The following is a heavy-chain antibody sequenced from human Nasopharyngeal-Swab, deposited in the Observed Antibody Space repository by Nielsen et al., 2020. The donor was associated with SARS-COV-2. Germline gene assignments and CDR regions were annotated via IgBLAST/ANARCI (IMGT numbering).Heavy chain of an antibody. D-gene: IGHD6-19*01. CDR2: IKSKTDGGTT. CDR3: TTDPQQWLVEYYYYMDV. CDR1: GFTFSNAW. Sequence: GGSLRLSCAASGFTFSNAWMSWVRRAPGKGLEWVGRIKSKTDGGTTDYAAPVKGRCTISRDGSKNTLYLQMNSLKTEDTAVYYCTTDPQQWLVEYYYYMDVWGKGTTVTVSS. V-gene: IGHV3-15*01. J-gene: IGHJ6*03.